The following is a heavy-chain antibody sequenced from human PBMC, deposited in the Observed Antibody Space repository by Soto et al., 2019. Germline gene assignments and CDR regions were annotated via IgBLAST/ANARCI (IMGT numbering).Heavy chain of an antibody. J-gene: IGHJ4*02. CDR3: ARGGLTAMPSDYFHY. Sequence: GASVKVSCKASGYTFTSYYLHWVRQAPGQELEWMGIINPSGGSTTYAQKFKGRVSVTRDTSTSTVYMELSSLRSEDTAVYFCARGGLTAMPSDYFHYWGPGTLVTVSS. D-gene: IGHD5-18*01. CDR1: GYTFTSYY. CDR2: INPSGGST. V-gene: IGHV1-46*01.